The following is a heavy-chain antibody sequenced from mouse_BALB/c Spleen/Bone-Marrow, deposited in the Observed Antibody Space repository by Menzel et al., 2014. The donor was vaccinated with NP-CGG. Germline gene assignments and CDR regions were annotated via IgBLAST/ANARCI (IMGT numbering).Heavy chain of an antibody. CDR1: DFNIKDTY. D-gene: IGHD4-1*01. CDR3: ARAGRGRYFDV. Sequence: EVQLVESGAELVKPGASVKLPCTASDFNIKDTYMHWVKQRPEQGLEWIGRIDPANGNTKYDPKFQGKATITADTSSNTAYLQLSSLTSEDTAVYYCARAGRGRYFDVWGAGTTVTVSS. V-gene: IGHV14-3*02. CDR2: IDPANGNT. J-gene: IGHJ1*01.